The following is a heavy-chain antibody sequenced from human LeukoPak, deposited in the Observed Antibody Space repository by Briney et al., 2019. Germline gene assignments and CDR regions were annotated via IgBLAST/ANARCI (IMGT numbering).Heavy chain of an antibody. CDR2: ISSSSGTI. CDR1: GFTSSSYS. J-gene: IGHJ6*03. Sequence: GGSLRLSCAASGFTSSSYSMNWVRQAPGKGLEWVSYISSSSGTIYYADSVKGRFTISRDNAKSSLYLQMNSLRAEDTAVYYCARASNNYYYYYMDVWGKGTTVTVSS. D-gene: IGHD4-11*01. CDR3: ARASNNYYYYYMDV. V-gene: IGHV3-48*04.